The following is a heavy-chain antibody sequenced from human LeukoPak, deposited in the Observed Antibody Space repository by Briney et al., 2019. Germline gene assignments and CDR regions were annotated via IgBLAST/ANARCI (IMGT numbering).Heavy chain of an antibody. Sequence: PSETLSLTCTVSGGSISSYYWSWIRQPPGKGLEWIGYIYYSGSTNYNTSLKSRVTISVDTSKNQFSLKLSSVTAAATAVYYCARKLYSYDREYYFDYWGQGTLVTVSS. V-gene: IGHV4-59*01. CDR1: GGSISSYY. CDR3: ARKLYSYDREYYFDY. D-gene: IGHD5-18*01. J-gene: IGHJ4*02. CDR2: IYYSGST.